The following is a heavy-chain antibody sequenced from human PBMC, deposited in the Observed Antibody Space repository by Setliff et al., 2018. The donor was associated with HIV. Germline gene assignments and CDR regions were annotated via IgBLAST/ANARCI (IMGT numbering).Heavy chain of an antibody. D-gene: IGHD2-2*01. CDR3: ARPRGNDYAGSGFDN. Sequence: GESLKISCQGSGYNFVDYSIAWVRQVPGKGLEWMGIIYPVDSETRYSPSFQGQVTISADKSINTAYLQWTTLKASASAMYSRARPRGNDYAGSGFDNWGQGTLVTVSS. CDR2: IYPVDSET. J-gene: IGHJ4*02. CDR1: GYNFVDYS. V-gene: IGHV5-51*01.